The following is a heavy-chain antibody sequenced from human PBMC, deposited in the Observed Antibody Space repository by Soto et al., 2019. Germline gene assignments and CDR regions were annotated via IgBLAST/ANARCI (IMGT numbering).Heavy chain of an antibody. J-gene: IGHJ4*02. CDR1: GFTFSSYG. CDR3: ARDGEGGSSKKEFDY. V-gene: IGHV3-33*01. Sequence: PGGSLRLSCAASGFTFSSYGMHWVRQAPGKGLEWVAVIWYDGSNKYYADSVKGRFTISRDNSKNTLYLQMNSLRAEDTAVYYCARDGEGGSSKKEFDYWGQGTLVTVPQ. D-gene: IGHD5-12*01. CDR2: IWYDGSNK.